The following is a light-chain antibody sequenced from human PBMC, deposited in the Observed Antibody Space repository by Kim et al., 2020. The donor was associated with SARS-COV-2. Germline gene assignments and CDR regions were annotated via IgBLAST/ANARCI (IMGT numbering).Light chain of an antibody. J-gene: IGKJ3*01. CDR1: QGVRSNF. Sequence: ETVLAQSPGTLSLSPGERATLSCRASQGVRSNFLAWYQQKPGQAPRLLIDGASSRASGVPDRFSGSASGTDFTLTITRLEPEDFAVYYCQQYGSSPFTFGPGTKVDIK. V-gene: IGKV3-20*01. CDR3: QQYGSSPFT. CDR2: GAS.